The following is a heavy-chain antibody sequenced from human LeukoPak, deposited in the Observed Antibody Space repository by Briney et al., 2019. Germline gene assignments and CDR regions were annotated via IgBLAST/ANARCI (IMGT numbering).Heavy chain of an antibody. V-gene: IGHV4-61*02. CDR3: ARVRPYYDSSGYTPYYFDY. CDR1: GGSISSGSYY. D-gene: IGHD3-22*01. Sequence: SQTLSLTCTVSGGSISSGSYYWSWIRQPAGKGLEWIGRIYTSWSTNYNPSLKSRVTISVDTSKNQFSLKLSSVTAADTAVYYCARVRPYYDSSGYTPYYFDYWGQGTLVTVSS. CDR2: IYTSWST. J-gene: IGHJ4*02.